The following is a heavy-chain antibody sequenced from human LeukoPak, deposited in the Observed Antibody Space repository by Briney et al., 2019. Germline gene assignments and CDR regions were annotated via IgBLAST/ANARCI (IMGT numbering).Heavy chain of an antibody. CDR1: GFTFSSYA. CDR2: ISSSGGNT. V-gene: IGHV3-23*01. D-gene: IGHD3-10*01. Sequence: GGSLRLSCAASGFTFSSYAMSWVRQAPGKGLELVSVISSSGGNTYYADSVRGRFTISRDNSKNTLYLQMNSLRAEDTAVYYCARGGYYGSGSYSWFDPWGQGTLVTVSS. J-gene: IGHJ5*02. CDR3: ARGGYYGSGSYSWFDP.